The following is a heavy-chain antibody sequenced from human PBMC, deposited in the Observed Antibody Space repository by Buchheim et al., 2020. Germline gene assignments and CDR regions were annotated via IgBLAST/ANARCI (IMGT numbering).Heavy chain of an antibody. Sequence: QLQLQESGPGLVKPSETLSLTCTVSGGSISSSSYYWGWIRQPPGKGLEWIGSISSSGSPYYTPSFTVRVTISVDTSTNTFYLKLSSVTAADTAVYYCARALGSSGWYSGWGQGTL. CDR3: ARALGSSGWYSG. CDR2: ISSSGSP. CDR1: GGSISSSSYY. D-gene: IGHD6-19*01. V-gene: IGHV4-39*01. J-gene: IGHJ4*02.